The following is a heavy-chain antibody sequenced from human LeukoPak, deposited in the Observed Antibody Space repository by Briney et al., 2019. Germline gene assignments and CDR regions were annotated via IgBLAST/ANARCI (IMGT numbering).Heavy chain of an antibody. Sequence: ASVKVSCKASGYTFTSYYMHWVRQAPGQGLEWMGIINPSGGSTSYAQKFQGRVTMTGDTSTSTVYMELSSLRSEDTAVYYCARDRPRAVAGIGMDVWGQGTTVTVSS. CDR2: INPSGGST. CDR1: GYTFTSYY. V-gene: IGHV1-46*01. D-gene: IGHD6-19*01. CDR3: ARDRPRAVAGIGMDV. J-gene: IGHJ6*02.